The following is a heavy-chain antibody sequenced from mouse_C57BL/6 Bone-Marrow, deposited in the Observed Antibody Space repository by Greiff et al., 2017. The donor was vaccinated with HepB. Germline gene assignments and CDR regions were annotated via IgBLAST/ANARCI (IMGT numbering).Heavy chain of an antibody. J-gene: IGHJ4*01. Sequence: VKLMESGAELVRPGASVKLSCKASGYTFTDYYINWVKQRPGQGLEWIARIYPGSGNTYYNEKFKGKATLTAEKSSSTAYMQLSSLTSEDSAVYFCAKTLLWDAMDYWGQGTSVTVSS. CDR1: GYTFTDYY. CDR3: AKTLLWDAMDY. CDR2: IYPGSGNT. V-gene: IGHV1-76*01. D-gene: IGHD2-1*01.